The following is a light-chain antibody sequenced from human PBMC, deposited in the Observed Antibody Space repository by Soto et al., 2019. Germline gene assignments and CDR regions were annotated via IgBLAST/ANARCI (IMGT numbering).Light chain of an antibody. V-gene: IGKV3-20*01. Sequence: EIVLTQSPGTLSLSPGERATPSCRASQSVSSSYLAWYQQKPGQAPRLLIYGASNRATGIPDRFSVSASGTDFTLTISRLEPEDFAVYYCQHYGTSALFGPGTKVDIK. J-gene: IGKJ3*01. CDR1: QSVSSSY. CDR3: QHYGTSAL. CDR2: GAS.